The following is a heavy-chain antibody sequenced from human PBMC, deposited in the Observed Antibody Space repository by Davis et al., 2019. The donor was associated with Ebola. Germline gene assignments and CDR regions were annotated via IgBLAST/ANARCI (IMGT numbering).Heavy chain of an antibody. J-gene: IGHJ5*02. V-gene: IGHV4-59*11. CDR2: IYYSGRT. CDR3: ARGGQGVGAGRWLDP. CDR1: GDSFTGHY. Sequence: MPSETLSLTCTVSGDSFTGHYWSWIRQPPGKRLEWIGYIYYSGRTDYNPSLKSRVTILIDESKSHFSLYLTSVTAADTAVYYCARGGQGVGAGRWLDPWGQGTLVAVSS. D-gene: IGHD1-26*01.